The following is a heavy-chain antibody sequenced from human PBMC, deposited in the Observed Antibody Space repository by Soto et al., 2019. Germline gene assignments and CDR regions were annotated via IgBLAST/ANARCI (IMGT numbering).Heavy chain of an antibody. CDR1: GGSVSSGNYY. V-gene: IGHV4-61*01. CDR2: VDYSGST. Sequence: PSETLSLTCSVSGGSVSSGNYYWSWIRQPPGKGLEWIGYVDYSGSTDHNPSLKSRVTISLDTSKNQFSLKLSSVTAADTAVYYCASAPYRSRSYGSFYFDLWGRGALVTVSS. CDR3: ASAPYRSRSYGSFYFDL. D-gene: IGHD2-2*01. J-gene: IGHJ2*01.